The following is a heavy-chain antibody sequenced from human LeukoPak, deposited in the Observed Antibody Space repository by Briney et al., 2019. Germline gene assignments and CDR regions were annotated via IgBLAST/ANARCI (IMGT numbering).Heavy chain of an antibody. J-gene: IGHJ6*02. D-gene: IGHD3-22*01. Sequence: VASVKVSCKASGFTFTSSAMQWVRQARGQRLEWIGWIVVGSGHTNYAQKFQERVTISRDMSTNTAYMELSSLRSEDTAVYYCAAAHNNYYDKSSDYNYYYGMDVWGQGTTVTVSS. CDR2: IVVGSGHT. V-gene: IGHV1-58*02. CDR1: GFTFTSSA. CDR3: AAAHNNYYDKSSDYNYYYGMDV.